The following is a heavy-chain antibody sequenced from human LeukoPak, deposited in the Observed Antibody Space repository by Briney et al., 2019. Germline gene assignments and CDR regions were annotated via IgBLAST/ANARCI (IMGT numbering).Heavy chain of an antibody. CDR1: GFTFSSFG. J-gene: IGHJ4*02. V-gene: IGHV3-30*18. Sequence: RSLTLSCAASGFTFSSFGMHWVRQAPGKGLEWVAIVSHDGRSKYYADSMKGRFTISRDNSKNTLYLQMNSLRADDTAVYYCAKAGYGGSSTTTYGDYWGQGTLVAVSS. CDR2: VSHDGRSK. D-gene: IGHD2-15*01. CDR3: AKAGYGGSSTTTYGDY.